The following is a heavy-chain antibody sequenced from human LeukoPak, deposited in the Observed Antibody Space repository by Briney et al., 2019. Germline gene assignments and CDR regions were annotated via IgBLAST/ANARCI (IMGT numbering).Heavy chain of an antibody. CDR1: GFTFSSYG. CDR3: ARAGTPAAAGTMCDY. V-gene: IGHV3-30*03. CDR2: ISYDGSNK. Sequence: GGSLRLSCAASGFTFSSYGMHWVRQAPGKGLEWVAVISYDGSNKYYADSVKGRFTISRDNAKNSLYLQMNSLRAEDTAVYYCARAGTPAAAGTMCDYWGQGTLVTVSS. D-gene: IGHD6-13*01. J-gene: IGHJ4*02.